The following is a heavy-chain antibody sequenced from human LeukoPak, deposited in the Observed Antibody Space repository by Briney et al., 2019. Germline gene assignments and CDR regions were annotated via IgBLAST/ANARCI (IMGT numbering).Heavy chain of an antibody. CDR2: INPSGGST. CDR1: GYTFTSYY. V-gene: IGHV1-46*01. Sequence: ASVKVSCKASGYTFTSYYMHWVRQAPGQGLEWMGIINPSGGSTSYAQKFQGRVTITRDTSASTAYMELSSLRSEDTAVYYCARGGDCSGGSCYYYYGMDVWGQGTTVTVSS. D-gene: IGHD2-15*01. CDR3: ARGGDCSGGSCYYYYGMDV. J-gene: IGHJ6*02.